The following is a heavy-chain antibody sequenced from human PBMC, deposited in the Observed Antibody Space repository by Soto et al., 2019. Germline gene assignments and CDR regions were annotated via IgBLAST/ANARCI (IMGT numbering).Heavy chain of an antibody. D-gene: IGHD2-21*02. Sequence: ASETLSLTCTVSGGSISSYYWSWIRQPPGKGLEWIGYIYYSGSTNYNPSLKSRVTISVDTSKNQFSLKLSSVTAADTAVYYCARVQVNSYCGGDCYQEFDYWGQGILVTVSS. V-gene: IGHV4-59*01. J-gene: IGHJ4*02. CDR3: ARVQVNSYCGGDCYQEFDY. CDR2: IYYSGST. CDR1: GGSISSYY.